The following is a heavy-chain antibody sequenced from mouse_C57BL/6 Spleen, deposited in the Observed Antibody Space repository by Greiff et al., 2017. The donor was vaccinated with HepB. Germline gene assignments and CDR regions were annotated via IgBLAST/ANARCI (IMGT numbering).Heavy chain of an antibody. Sequence: QVHVKQSGPELVKPGASVKLSCKASGYTFTSYDINWVKQRPGQGLEWIGWIYPRDGSTKYNEKFKGKATLTVDTSSSTAYMELHSLTSEDSAVYFCARYPYYYGSSYVDWYFDVWGTGTTVTVSS. CDR2: IYPRDGST. CDR1: GYTFTSYD. D-gene: IGHD1-1*01. J-gene: IGHJ1*03. V-gene: IGHV1-85*01. CDR3: ARYPYYYGSSYVDWYFDV.